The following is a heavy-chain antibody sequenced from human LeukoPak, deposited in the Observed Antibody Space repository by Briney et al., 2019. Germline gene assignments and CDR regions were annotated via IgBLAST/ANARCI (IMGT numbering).Heavy chain of an antibody. Sequence: PSETLSLTCTVSGGSISSYYWSWIRQPPGKGREGSGYMDDSGSTNYNPSLTSRVTISEDTSKNQLSLKRGSVTAADTAVYYCARHSSGSGGAFQYWGQGTPVTVSS. CDR3: ARHSSGSGGAFQY. D-gene: IGHD6-19*01. V-gene: IGHV4-59*08. CDR2: MDDSGST. J-gene: IGHJ4*02. CDR1: GGSISSYY.